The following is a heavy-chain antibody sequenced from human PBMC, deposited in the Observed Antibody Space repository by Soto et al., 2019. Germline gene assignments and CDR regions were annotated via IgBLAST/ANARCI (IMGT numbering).Heavy chain of an antibody. V-gene: IGHV3-30*03. CDR2: VSYNGINS. J-gene: IGHJ6*02. D-gene: IGHD1-26*01. CDR1: GFRFDYHG. Sequence: LRRSCAASGFRFDYHGINWARQAPRQGLERVAIVSYNGINSYSSSYVSGGFTIIRDNSENTLYLHMSSLRPDDTAVYFCSTARAFGWDRARYAKGGRGMDVWGQGTTVTVSS. CDR3: STARAFGWDRARYAKGGRGMDV.